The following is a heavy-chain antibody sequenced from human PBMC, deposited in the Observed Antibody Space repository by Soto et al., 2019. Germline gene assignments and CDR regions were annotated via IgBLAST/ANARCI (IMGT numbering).Heavy chain of an antibody. Sequence: SETLSLTCTVSGGSVSSGSYYWSWIRQPPGKGLEWIGYIYYSGSTNYNPSLKSRVTISVDTSKNQFSLKLSSVTAADTAVYYCARTEHVDTAMVFDYWGQGTLVTSPQ. CDR3: ARTEHVDTAMVFDY. J-gene: IGHJ4*02. CDR1: GGSVSSGSYY. D-gene: IGHD5-18*01. CDR2: IYYSGST. V-gene: IGHV4-61*01.